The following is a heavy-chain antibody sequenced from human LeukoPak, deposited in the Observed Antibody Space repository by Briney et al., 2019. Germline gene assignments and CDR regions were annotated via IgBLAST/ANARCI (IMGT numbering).Heavy chain of an antibody. CDR3: ARDLRIAAAGTRHYYYYYGMDV. D-gene: IGHD6-13*01. V-gene: IGHV3-21*01. J-gene: IGHJ6*02. Sequence: GGSLRLSCAASGFTFSSYSMNWVRQAPGKGLEWVSSISSSSSYIYYADSVKGRFTISRDNAKNSLYLQMNSLRAEDTAVYYCARDLRIAAAGTRHYYYYYGMDVWGQGTTVTVSS. CDR1: GFTFSSYS. CDR2: ISSSSSYI.